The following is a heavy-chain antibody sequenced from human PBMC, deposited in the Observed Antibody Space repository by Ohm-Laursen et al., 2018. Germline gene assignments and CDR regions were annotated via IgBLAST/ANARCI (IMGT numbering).Heavy chain of an antibody. Sequence: SLRLSCTASGFPFSAYSMNWVRQAPGKGLEWVAVIWYDGSNKYYADSVKGRFTISRDNSKNTLYLQMNSLRAEDTAVYYCARSLLSSSDGMDVWGQGTTVTVSS. CDR2: IWYDGSNK. CDR3: ARSLLSSSDGMDV. D-gene: IGHD6-13*01. V-gene: IGHV3-33*08. J-gene: IGHJ6*02. CDR1: GFPFSAYS.